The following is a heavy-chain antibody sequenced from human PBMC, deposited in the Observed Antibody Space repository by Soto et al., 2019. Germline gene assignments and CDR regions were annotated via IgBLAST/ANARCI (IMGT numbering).Heavy chain of an antibody. CDR2: ISGSGGST. V-gene: IGHV3-23*01. CDR3: AKDRKYSSSWYVASDI. J-gene: IGHJ3*02. CDR1: GFTISGYA. Sequence: PGLSMRDSCGASGFTISGYAMRWVRQAPGKGLEWVSAISGSGGSTYYADSVKGRFTISRDNSKNTLYLQMNSLRAEDTAVYYCAKDRKYSSSWYVASDIWGQRTMVTVSS. D-gene: IGHD6-13*01.